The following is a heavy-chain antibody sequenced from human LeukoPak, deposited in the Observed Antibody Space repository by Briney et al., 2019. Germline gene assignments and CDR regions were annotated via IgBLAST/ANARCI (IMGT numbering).Heavy chain of an antibody. CDR1: GYSFTSYW. Sequence: GESLKISCKGSGYSFTSYWIGWVRQMPGKGLEWMGIIYPGDSDTRYSPSFQGQVTISADKSISTAYLRWSSLKASDTAMYYCATVGYYYDSSGLLFDYWGQGTLVTVSS. V-gene: IGHV5-51*01. D-gene: IGHD3-22*01. CDR2: IYPGDSDT. J-gene: IGHJ4*02. CDR3: ATVGYYYDSSGLLFDY.